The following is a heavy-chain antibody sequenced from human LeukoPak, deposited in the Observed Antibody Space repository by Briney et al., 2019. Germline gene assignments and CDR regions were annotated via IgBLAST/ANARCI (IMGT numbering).Heavy chain of an antibody. Sequence: SGGSLRLSCAASGFTFSDYYMSWIRQAPGKGLEWVSVIYSGGSTYYADSVKGRFTISRDNSKNTLYLQMNSLRAEDTAVYYCARDPPPGIAAAGYYWGQGTLATVSS. CDR2: IYSGGST. D-gene: IGHD6-13*01. J-gene: IGHJ4*02. CDR1: GFTFSDYY. V-gene: IGHV3-66*01. CDR3: ARDPPPGIAAAGYY.